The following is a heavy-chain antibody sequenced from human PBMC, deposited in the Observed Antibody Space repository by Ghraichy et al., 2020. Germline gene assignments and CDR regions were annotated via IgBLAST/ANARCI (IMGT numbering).Heavy chain of an antibody. D-gene: IGHD3-3*01. CDR2: ISYDGSNK. Sequence: GGSLRLSCAASGFTFSSYGMHWVRQAPGKGLEWVAVISYDGSNKYYADSVKGRFTISRDNSKNTLYLQMNSLRAEDTAVYYCAKDRGRYYDFWSGYYNGFDPWGQGTLVTVSS. J-gene: IGHJ5*02. CDR3: AKDRGRYYDFWSGYYNGFDP. V-gene: IGHV3-30*18. CDR1: GFTFSSYG.